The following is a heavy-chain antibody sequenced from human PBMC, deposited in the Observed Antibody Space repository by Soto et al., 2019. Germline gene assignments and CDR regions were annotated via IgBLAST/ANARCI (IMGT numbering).Heavy chain of an antibody. Sequence: QVQLVQSGAEVKKPGASVRVSCKASGYTFTSYDIYWVRQATGQGLEWMGWMNPFSGNAVYIQKFQDRVTMTRDTSINTAYMEMSGLRSEDTAVYYCTRGQGNHWGQGSLVTVSS. CDR2: MNPFSGNA. CDR1: GYTFTSYD. J-gene: IGHJ4*02. CDR3: TRGQGNH. V-gene: IGHV1-8*01.